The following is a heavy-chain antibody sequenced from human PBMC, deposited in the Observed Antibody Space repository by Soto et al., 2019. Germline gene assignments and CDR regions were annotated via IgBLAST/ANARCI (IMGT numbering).Heavy chain of an antibody. CDR2: IYYSGST. V-gene: IGHV4-30-4*01. J-gene: IGHJ6*02. CDR3: ARVGYGSGSNLYGVDV. Sequence: QVQLQESGQGLVKPSQTLSLTCSVSGGSISSPDYYWSWIRQPPGKGLGWIGYIYYSGSTYYNPSLKSRVTISEDTSNNQFSLRLSSVTAADTAVYYCARVGYGSGSNLYGVDVWGQGTTVIVSS. CDR1: GGSISSPDYY. D-gene: IGHD3-10*01.